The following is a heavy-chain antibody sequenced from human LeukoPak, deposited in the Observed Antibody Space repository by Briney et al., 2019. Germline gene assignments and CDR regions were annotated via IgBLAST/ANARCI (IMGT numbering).Heavy chain of an antibody. Sequence: GESLIPYRQCPGYIRNNYWILWERQMPGQGLEWVGSTTPGDSNTRYRQPSQGQRTISPDKSIRTAYLQWSSLKASDTAMYYCARHGCSVVGCYFYDFWGQGTLVTVSS. CDR3: ARHGCSVVGCYFYDF. D-gene: IGHD2-15*01. J-gene: IGHJ4*02. CDR1: GYIRNNYW. V-gene: IGHV5-51*01. CDR2: TTPGDSNT.